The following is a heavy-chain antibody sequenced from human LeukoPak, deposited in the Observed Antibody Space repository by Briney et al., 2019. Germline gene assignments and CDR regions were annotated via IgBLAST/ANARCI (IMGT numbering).Heavy chain of an antibody. CDR3: AKDRPLDYDSSGYYDY. CDR2: FSGSGGST. V-gene: IGHV3-23*01. J-gene: IGHJ4*02. CDR1: GFTFSSYA. D-gene: IGHD3-22*01. Sequence: PGGSLRLSCAAFGFTFSSYAMGSVRPAPGKGMEWVSAFSGSGGSTYYADSVKGRFTISRDNSKNTLYLQMNSLRAEDTAVYYCAKDRPLDYDSSGYYDYWGQGTLVTVSS.